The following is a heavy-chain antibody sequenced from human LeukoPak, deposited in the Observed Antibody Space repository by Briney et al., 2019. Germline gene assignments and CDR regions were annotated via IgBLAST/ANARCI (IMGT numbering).Heavy chain of an antibody. D-gene: IGHD5-24*01. J-gene: IGHJ4*02. V-gene: IGHV3-7*01. Sequence: GGSLRLSCAASGFTFSSYWMSWVRQAPGQGLEWVANIKQEGSEKYYVDSVKGRFTISRDNAKNSLYLQMNSLRAEDTAVYYCASGRDGYIFDYWGQGTLVTVSS. CDR1: GFTFSSYW. CDR3: ASGRDGYIFDY. CDR2: IKQEGSEK.